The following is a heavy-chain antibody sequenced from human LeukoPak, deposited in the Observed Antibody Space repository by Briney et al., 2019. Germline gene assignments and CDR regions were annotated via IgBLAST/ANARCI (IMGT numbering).Heavy chain of an antibody. CDR3: AREGFPPKISDFWSGLGPYYYYGMDV. CDR1: GYAFTSYY. CDR2: INPSGGST. V-gene: IGHV1-46*01. D-gene: IGHD3-3*01. Sequence: ASVKVSCKASGYAFTSYYMHWVRQAPGQGLEWMGIINPSGGSTSYTQKFQGRVTMTRDTSTSTVYVELSSLRSEDTAVYYCAREGFPPKISDFWSGLGPYYYYGMDVWSQGTTVTVSS. J-gene: IGHJ6*02.